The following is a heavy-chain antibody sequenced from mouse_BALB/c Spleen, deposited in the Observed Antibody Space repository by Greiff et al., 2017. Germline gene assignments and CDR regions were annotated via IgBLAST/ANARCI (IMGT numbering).Heavy chain of an antibody. J-gene: IGHJ4*01. CDR2: ISSGGST. CDR3: ARGLYAMDY. V-gene: IGHV5-6-5*01. Sequence: EVQVVESGGGLVKPGGSLKLSCAASGFTFSSYAMSWVRQTPEKRLEWVASISSGGSTYYPDSVKGRFTISRDNARNILYQQMSSLRSEDTAMYYCARGLYAMDYWGQGTSVTVSS. CDR1: GFTFSSYA.